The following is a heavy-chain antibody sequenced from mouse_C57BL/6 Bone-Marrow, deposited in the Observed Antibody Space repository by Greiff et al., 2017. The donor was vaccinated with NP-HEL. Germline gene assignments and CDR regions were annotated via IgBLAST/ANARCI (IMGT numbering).Heavy chain of an antibody. CDR1: GYTFTDYY. V-gene: IGHV1-26*01. J-gene: IGHJ1*03. D-gene: IGHD1-1*01. CDR2: INPNNGGT. Sequence: VQLQQSGPELVKPGASVKISCKASGYTFTDYYMNWVKQSHGKSLEWIGDINPNNGGTSYNQTFKGKATLTVDKSSSTAYMELRSLTSEDSAVYYCARVNYYGSSYWYFDVWGTGTTLTVSS. CDR3: ARVNYYGSSYWYFDV.